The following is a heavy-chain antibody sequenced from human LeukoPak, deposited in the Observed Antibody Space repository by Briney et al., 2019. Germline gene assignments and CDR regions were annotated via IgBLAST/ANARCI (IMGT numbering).Heavy chain of an antibody. CDR2: IYYSGST. CDR3: ARTSGSGSYLLGP. V-gene: IGHV4-59*01. J-gene: IGHJ5*02. CDR1: GGSISSYY. Sequence: SETLSLTCTVSGGSISSYYWSWIRQPPGKGLEWIGYIYYSGSTNYNPSLKSRVTMSVDTSKNQFSLKLSSVTAADTAVYYCARTSGSGSYLLGPWGQGTLVTVSS. D-gene: IGHD3-10*01.